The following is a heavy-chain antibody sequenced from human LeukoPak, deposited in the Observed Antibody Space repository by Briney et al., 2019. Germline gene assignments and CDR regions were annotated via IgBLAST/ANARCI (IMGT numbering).Heavy chain of an antibody. CDR1: GYTFSSSA. J-gene: IGHJ4*02. CDR3: ARDHPDPGDY. Sequence: PGGSLRLSCAPSGYTFSSSAICWGRPAPGERVERGANIKQDGSEKYYVDSVKGRFTIYRDNAKKSLYLQMNSLRAEDTAVYYCARDHPDPGDYWGQGTLVTVSS. CDR2: IKQDGSEK. V-gene: IGHV3-7*01.